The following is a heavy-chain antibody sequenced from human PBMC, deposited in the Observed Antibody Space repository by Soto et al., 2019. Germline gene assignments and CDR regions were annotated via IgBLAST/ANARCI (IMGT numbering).Heavy chain of an antibody. CDR3: ARQTEYYDILTGFNWFDP. V-gene: IGHV4-59*08. CDR1: GGSISSYY. Sequence: PSETLSLTCTVSGGSISSYYCSWIRQPPGKGLEWIGYIYYSGSTNYNPSLKSRVTISVDTSKNQFSLKLSSVTAADTAVYYCARQTEYYDILTGFNWFDPWGQGTLVTVSS. J-gene: IGHJ5*02. D-gene: IGHD3-9*01. CDR2: IYYSGST.